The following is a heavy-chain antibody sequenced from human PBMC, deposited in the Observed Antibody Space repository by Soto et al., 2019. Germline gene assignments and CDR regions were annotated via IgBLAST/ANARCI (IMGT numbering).Heavy chain of an antibody. CDR1: GGSFSGYY. CDR2: INHSGST. J-gene: IGHJ4*02. D-gene: IGHD2-2*02. CDR3: ARVFRRYCSSNSCHKRFDY. V-gene: IGHV4-34*01. Sequence: SETLSLTCAVYGGSFSGYYWSWIRQPPGKGLEWIGEINHSGSTNYNPSLKSRVTISVDTSKNQFSLKLSSVTAADTAVYYCARVFRRYCSSNSCHKRFDYWGQGTLVTVS.